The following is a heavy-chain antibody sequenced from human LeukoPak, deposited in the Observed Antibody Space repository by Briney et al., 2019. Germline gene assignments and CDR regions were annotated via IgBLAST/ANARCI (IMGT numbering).Heavy chain of an antibody. V-gene: IGHV4-34*01. CDR3: ARGIILTGYCFDF. Sequence: TSETLSLTCAVYAGSITGYYWSWIRQTPGRGLEWVGDIHYTGATSYNPSLKSRATISTDTSKNQFSLRLSSVTAADTAVYYCARGIILTGYCFDFWGQGALVTVYS. CDR2: IHYTGAT. J-gene: IGHJ4*02. D-gene: IGHD3-9*01. CDR1: AGSITGYY.